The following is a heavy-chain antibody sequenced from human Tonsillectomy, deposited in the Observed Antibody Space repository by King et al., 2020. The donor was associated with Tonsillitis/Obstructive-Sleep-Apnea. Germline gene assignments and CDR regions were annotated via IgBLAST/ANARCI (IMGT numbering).Heavy chain of an antibody. V-gene: IGHV3-49*05. CDR3: TREGITIFGVVIDHYFDY. CDR1: GFSFGDYT. J-gene: IGHJ4*02. D-gene: IGHD3-3*01. Sequence: VQLVESGGGLVKPGRSLRLSCTASGFSFGDYTMSWFRQAPGKGLEWLTFIRSKAYGGTTEYAASLKGRFTISRDDSKSIAYLQMNSLKTEDTAVYYCTREGITIFGVVIDHYFDYWGQGTLVTVSS. CDR2: IRSKAYGGTT.